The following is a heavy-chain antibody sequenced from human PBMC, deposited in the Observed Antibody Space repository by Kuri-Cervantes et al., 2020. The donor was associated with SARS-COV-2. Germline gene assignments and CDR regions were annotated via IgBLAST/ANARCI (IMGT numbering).Heavy chain of an antibody. Sequence: GGSLRPSCAASGFTFSSYDMHWVRQATGKGLEWVSGISGSGDNTDYADSVMGRFTISRDNSKNTLYLQMNSLRAEDTAVYYCARESVGAIMWEYFDYWGQGTLVTVSS. CDR1: GFTFSSYD. V-gene: IGHV3-23*01. CDR2: ISGSGDNT. J-gene: IGHJ4*02. CDR3: ARESVGAIMWEYFDY. D-gene: IGHD1-26*01.